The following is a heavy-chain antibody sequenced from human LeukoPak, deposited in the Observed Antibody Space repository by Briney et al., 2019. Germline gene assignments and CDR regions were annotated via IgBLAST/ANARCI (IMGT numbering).Heavy chain of an antibody. D-gene: IGHD4-17*01. V-gene: IGHV3-23*01. J-gene: IGHJ4*02. CDR2: VSAGGGRT. Sequence: GGSLRLSCAASGFTFSTYAMSWVRQAPGKGLEWVAGVSAGGGRTYYVDSVKGRFTISRDNSKDTLYLQMNSLRVEDTALYYCAKKDGDYLGHPDYWGQGTLVTVSS. CDR3: AKKDGDYLGHPDY. CDR1: GFTFSTYA.